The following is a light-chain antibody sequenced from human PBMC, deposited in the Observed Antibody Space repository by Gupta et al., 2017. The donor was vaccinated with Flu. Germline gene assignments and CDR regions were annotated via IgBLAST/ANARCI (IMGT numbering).Light chain of an antibody. CDR2: QDS. Sequence: SYELTQSPSVSASPGQTASITCSGDKLGDKYACWYQQKPGQSPVLVIYQDSKRPSGIPERFSGSNSGNTATLTISGTQAMDEADYYCQAWDSSTYVFGTGTKVTVL. CDR3: QAWDSSTYV. J-gene: IGLJ1*01. CDR1: KLGDKY. V-gene: IGLV3-1*01.